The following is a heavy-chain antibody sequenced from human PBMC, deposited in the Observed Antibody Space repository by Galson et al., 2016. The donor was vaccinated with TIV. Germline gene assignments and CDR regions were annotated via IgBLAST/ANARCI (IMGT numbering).Heavy chain of an antibody. CDR3: ARRGREETNEGGLDV. CDR2: IYPGDSDT. V-gene: IGHV5-51*01. D-gene: IGHD1-1*01. Sequence: QSGAEVKKPGESLKISCKGSGYSFTGSWIDWVRQVPGKGLEWMGVIYPGDSDTKYSPAFHGHVTISGDTSISTAFLEWSSLKASDTAIYYCARRGREETNEGGLDVWGQGTTVTVSS. CDR1: GYSFTGSW. J-gene: IGHJ6*02.